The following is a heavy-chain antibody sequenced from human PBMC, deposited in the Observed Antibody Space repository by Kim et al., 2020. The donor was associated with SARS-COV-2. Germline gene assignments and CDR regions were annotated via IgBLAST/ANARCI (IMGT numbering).Heavy chain of an antibody. J-gene: IGHJ4*02. D-gene: IGHD3-22*01. Sequence: GGSLRLSCAASGFTFSSYEMNWVRQAPGKGLEWVSYISSSGSTIYYADSVKGRFTISRDNAKNSLYLQMNSLRAEDTAVYYCARDYYDSSGYQTYFDYWGQGTLVTVSS. V-gene: IGHV3-48*03. CDR1: GFTFSSYE. CDR3: ARDYYDSSGYQTYFDY. CDR2: ISSSGSTI.